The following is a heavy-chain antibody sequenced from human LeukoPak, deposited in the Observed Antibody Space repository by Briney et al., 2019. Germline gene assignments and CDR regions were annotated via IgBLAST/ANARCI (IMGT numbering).Heavy chain of an antibody. V-gene: IGHV1-2*02. Sequence: ASVKVSCKAFGYTFTGYYMHWVRQAPGQGLEWMGWINPNSGGTNYAQKFQGRVTMTRDTSISTAYMELSRLRSDDTAVYYCASYCTNGVCYRHAFDIWGQGTMVTVSS. CDR2: INPNSGGT. CDR3: ASYCTNGVCYRHAFDI. D-gene: IGHD2-8*01. J-gene: IGHJ3*02. CDR1: GYTFTGYY.